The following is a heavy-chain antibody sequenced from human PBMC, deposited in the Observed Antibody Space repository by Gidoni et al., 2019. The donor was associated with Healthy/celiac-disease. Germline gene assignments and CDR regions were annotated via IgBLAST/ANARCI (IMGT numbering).Heavy chain of an antibody. CDR2: INHSGRT. CDR1: GGSFSGYY. Sequence: QVPLQQWGAGLLKPSETLSLTCAVYGGSFSGYYWSWSRQPPGKGLEGIGEINHSGRTNYNPSLKRRVTISVDTSKNQFSLKLSSVTAADTAVYYCAREFAGGADFDYWGQGTLVTVSS. V-gene: IGHV4-34*01. J-gene: IGHJ4*02. D-gene: IGHD3-10*01. CDR3: AREFAGGADFDY.